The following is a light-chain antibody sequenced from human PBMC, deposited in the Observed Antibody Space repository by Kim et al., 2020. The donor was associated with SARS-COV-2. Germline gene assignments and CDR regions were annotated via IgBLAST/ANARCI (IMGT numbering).Light chain of an antibody. V-gene: IGKV1-9*01. CDR2: SAF. J-gene: IGKJ4*01. CDR3: QQHHSFPLT. Sequence: ASVGDTVTITCRASQGISSKLAWYQQRPGKAPRLLIYSAFTLHSGVPSRFSGSGSGTDFTLTITSLQPEDFATYHCQQHHSFPLTFGGGTKVDIK. CDR1: QGISSK.